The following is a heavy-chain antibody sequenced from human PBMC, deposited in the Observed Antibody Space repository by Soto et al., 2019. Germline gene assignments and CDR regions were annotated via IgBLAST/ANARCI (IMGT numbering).Heavy chain of an antibody. CDR2: ISSSSSYI. CDR3: AREEGITMVRGGAFDI. D-gene: IGHD3-10*01. CDR1: GFTFSSYS. V-gene: IGHV3-21*01. J-gene: IGHJ3*02. Sequence: GSLRLSCAASGFTFSSYSMNWVRQAPGKGLEWVSSISSSSSYIYYADSVKGRFTISRDNAKNSLYLQMNSLRAEDTAVYYCAREEGITMVRGGAFDIWGPGTMDTVSS.